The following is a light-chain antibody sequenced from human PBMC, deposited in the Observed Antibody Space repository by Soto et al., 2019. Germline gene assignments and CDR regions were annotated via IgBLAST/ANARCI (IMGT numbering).Light chain of an antibody. CDR1: SSDVGGYNY. J-gene: IGLJ1*01. CDR3: YSYTSSSTYV. Sequence: LTQPASVSGSPGQSITISCTGTSSDVGGYNYVSWYQQHPAKAPKVMIYDVSNRPSGVSNRFSGSKSGNTASLTISGLQAEDEADYYCYSYTSSSTYVFGTGTKVTVL. V-gene: IGLV2-14*03. CDR2: DVS.